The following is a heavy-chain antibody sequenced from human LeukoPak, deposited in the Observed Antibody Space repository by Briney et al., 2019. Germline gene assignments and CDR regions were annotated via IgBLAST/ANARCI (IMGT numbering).Heavy chain of an antibody. V-gene: IGHV4-4*02. CDR1: GGPIDITNY. D-gene: IGHD6-13*01. CDR2: IAHDGTT. Sequence: ASETLSLTCGVSGGPIDITNYWSWVRQAPGKGLEWIGEIAHDGTTNYNLSLRSRVAMSLDRANNQFSLKLSSVTAADTAVYYCARGLLAAAVDYWGQGTLVTVSS. J-gene: IGHJ4*02. CDR3: ARGLLAAAVDY.